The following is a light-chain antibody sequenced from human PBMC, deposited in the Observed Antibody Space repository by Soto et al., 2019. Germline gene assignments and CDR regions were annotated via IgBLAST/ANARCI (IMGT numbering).Light chain of an antibody. V-gene: IGKV3-20*01. J-gene: IGKJ5*01. CDR1: QTVSSNY. CDR2: GAS. Sequence: EIILTHSPDTLSLSPGERATLSCRASQTVSSNYLAWCQQRPGQAPRLLIYGASTRAAVIPDRFSGSGSGTDFTLTISRLETEDFAVFYCQQYGTSEIIFGQGTRLE. CDR3: QQYGTSEII.